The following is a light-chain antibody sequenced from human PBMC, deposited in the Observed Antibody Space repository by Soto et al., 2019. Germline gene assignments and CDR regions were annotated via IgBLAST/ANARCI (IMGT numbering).Light chain of an antibody. Sequence: EIVLTQSPGTLSLSPGERATLSCRASQSVRSTYLAWYQQKPGQAPRLLIYAASSRATDIPDRFSGSGSGTDFTLTISRLEPEDFAVYYCQHYGNSRWTFGQGTKVEIK. CDR3: QHYGNSRWT. CDR2: AAS. V-gene: IGKV3-20*01. J-gene: IGKJ1*01. CDR1: QSVRSTY.